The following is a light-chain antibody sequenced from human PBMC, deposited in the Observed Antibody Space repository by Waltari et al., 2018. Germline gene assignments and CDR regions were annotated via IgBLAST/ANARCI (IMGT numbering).Light chain of an antibody. CDR2: DVN. J-gene: IGLJ3*02. CDR3: SSYTSSHTWV. CDR1: SSDVGFYNF. V-gene: IGLV2-14*03. Sequence: QSALTQPASVSGSPGQSITISCIGTSSDVGFYNFVSWYQQHPGEAPKLMIYDVNNRPSGLSILFSGSKSCNTASLTISGLQAEDDADYYCSSYTSSHTWVFGGGTKVTVL.